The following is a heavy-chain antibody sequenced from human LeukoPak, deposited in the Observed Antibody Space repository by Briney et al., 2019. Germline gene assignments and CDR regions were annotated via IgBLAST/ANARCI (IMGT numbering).Heavy chain of an antibody. V-gene: IGHV3-48*03. CDR1: GFTFSSYE. CDR3: AREVQDYYYDTSGYETKYNWFDP. CDR2: ISSSGSTI. J-gene: IGHJ5*02. Sequence: GGSLRLSCAASGFTFSSYEMNWVRQAPGKGLEWVSYISSSGSTIYYADSVKGRFTISRDNSKNTLYLQMNSLRAEDTAVYYCAREVQDYYYDTSGYETKYNWFDPWGQGTLVTVSS. D-gene: IGHD3-22*01.